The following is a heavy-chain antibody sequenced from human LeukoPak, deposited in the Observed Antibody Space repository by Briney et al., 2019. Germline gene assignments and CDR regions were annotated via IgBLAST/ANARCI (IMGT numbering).Heavy chain of an antibody. CDR1: GGTFSSYA. CDR2: IIPIFGTA. D-gene: IGHD6-6*01. V-gene: IGHV1-69*06. CDR3: ASGSIAARRSERPGYYMDV. J-gene: IGHJ6*03. Sequence: ASVKVSCKASGGTFSSYAISWVRQAPGQGLEWMGRIIPIFGTANYAQKFQGRVTITADKSTSTAYMELSSLRSEDTAVYYCASGSIAARRSERPGYYMDVWGKGTTVTVSS.